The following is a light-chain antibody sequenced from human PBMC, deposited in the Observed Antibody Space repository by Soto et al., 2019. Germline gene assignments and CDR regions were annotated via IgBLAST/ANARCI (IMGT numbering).Light chain of an antibody. CDR3: SSYRSSSSSSSVL. J-gene: IGLJ2*01. CDR1: SSDVGGYNY. V-gene: IGLV2-14*01. Sequence: QSALTQPGSVSGSPGQSITISCIGTSSDVGGYNYVSWYQQHPGKAPKLLIYEVSNRPSGVSNRFSGSKSGNTASLTISGLQAEDEADYYCSSYRSSSSSSSVLFGGGTKLTV. CDR2: EVS.